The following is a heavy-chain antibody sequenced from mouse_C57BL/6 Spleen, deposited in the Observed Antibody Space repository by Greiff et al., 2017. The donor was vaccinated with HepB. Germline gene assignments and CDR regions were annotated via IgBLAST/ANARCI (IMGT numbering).Heavy chain of an antibody. V-gene: IGHV1-55*01. CDR1: GYTFTSYW. D-gene: IGHD1-1*01. CDR3: ARSSYYYGSSYGYFDV. Sequence: QVQLQQPGAELVKPGASVKMSCTASGYTFTSYWITWVKQRPGQGLEWIGDIYPGSGSTNYNEKFKSKATLTVDTSSSTAYMQLSSLTSEDSAVYYCARSSYYYGSSYGYFDVWGTGTTVTVSS. CDR2: IYPGSGST. J-gene: IGHJ1*03.